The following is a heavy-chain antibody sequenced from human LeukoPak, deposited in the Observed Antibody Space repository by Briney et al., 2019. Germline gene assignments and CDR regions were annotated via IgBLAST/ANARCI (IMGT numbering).Heavy chain of an antibody. CDR2: ISGSGGGT. Sequence: PGGSLRLSCAVSGITLSNYGMSWVRQAPGKGLEWVAGISGSGGGTNYADSVKGRFTISRDNPKNTLYLQMNSLGAEDTAVYFCAKRGVVIRVILVGFYKEAYYFDSWGQGALVTVSS. D-gene: IGHD3-22*01. J-gene: IGHJ4*02. V-gene: IGHV3-23*01. CDR3: AKRGVVIRVILVGFYKEAYYFDS. CDR1: GITLSNYG.